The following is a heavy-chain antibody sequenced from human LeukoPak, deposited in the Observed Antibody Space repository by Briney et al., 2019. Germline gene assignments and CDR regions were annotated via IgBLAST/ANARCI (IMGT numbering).Heavy chain of an antibody. J-gene: IGHJ3*01. D-gene: IGHD6-19*01. V-gene: IGHV3-73*01. Sequence: GGSLRLSYAASGFTFSGSGIHWVRQASGKGLEWLGRILTKAATYATAYAASVKGRVTISRDDSKNTAYLQMNSLKTEDTAVYYCTRVSPVSGGWFDAIDVWGQGTMVTVSS. CDR2: ILTKAATYAT. CDR1: GFTFSGSG. CDR3: TRVSPVSGGWFDAIDV.